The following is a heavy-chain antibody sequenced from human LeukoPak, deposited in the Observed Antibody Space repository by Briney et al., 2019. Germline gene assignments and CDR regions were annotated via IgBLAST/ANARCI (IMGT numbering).Heavy chain of an antibody. V-gene: IGHV5-10-1*01. CDR2: IDPSDSYT. J-gene: IGHJ4*02. CDR3: ARQGRIEYCSSTSCHSPLDY. Sequence: GESLRISCKGSGYSFTSYWISWVRQMPGKGLEWVGRIDPSDSYTNYSPSFQGHVTISADKSISTAYLQWSSLKASDTAMYYCARQGRIEYCSSTSCHSPLDYWGQGTLVTVSS. D-gene: IGHD2-2*02. CDR1: GYSFTSYW.